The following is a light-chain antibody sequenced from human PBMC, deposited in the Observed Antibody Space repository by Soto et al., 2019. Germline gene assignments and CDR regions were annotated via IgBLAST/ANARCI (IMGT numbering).Light chain of an antibody. J-gene: IGKJ2*01. Sequence: EIVLTQSPATLSLSPGERATLSCRASQSVSSYLAWYQQKPGQAPRLLIYDASARATGIPARFSGSGSGTDVALTISSLETEDFAVYYCQQRSNLMYTFGQGTKLEIK. CDR3: QQRSNLMYT. CDR1: QSVSSY. CDR2: DAS. V-gene: IGKV3-11*01.